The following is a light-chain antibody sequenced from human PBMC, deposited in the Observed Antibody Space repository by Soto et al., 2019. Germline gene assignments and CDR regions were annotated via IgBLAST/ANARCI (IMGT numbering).Light chain of an antibody. CDR3: QQYKDYPLT. Sequence: EIVMTQSPATLSVSPGERATLSCRASQSVSSDLAWYHQKPGQAPRLLIYGASTRATGIPARFSGSVSGTEFTLTITNLQPEDFATYYCQQYKDYPLTFGGGTKVDIK. CDR2: GAS. J-gene: IGKJ4*01. V-gene: IGKV3-15*01. CDR1: QSVSSD.